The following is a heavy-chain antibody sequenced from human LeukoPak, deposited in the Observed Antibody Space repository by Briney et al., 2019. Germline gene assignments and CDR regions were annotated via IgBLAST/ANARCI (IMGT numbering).Heavy chain of an antibody. CDR2: INHSGST. J-gene: IGHJ4*02. CDR1: GGSISSSSYY. V-gene: IGHV4-39*07. Sequence: SETMSLTCTVYGGSISSSSYYWGWIRQPPGKGLEWIGEINHSGSTNYNPSLKSRVTISVDTSKNQFSLKLSSVTAADTAVYYCARGGSYLPYYFDYWGQGTLVTVSS. D-gene: IGHD1-26*01. CDR3: ARGGSYLPYYFDY.